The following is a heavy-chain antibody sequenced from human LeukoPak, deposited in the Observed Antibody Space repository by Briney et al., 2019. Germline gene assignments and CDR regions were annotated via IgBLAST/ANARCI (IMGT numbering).Heavy chain of an antibody. V-gene: IGHV3-9*01. CDR2: ISWNSGSI. CDR3: AKLAVAGSFDY. D-gene: IGHD6-19*01. J-gene: IGHJ4*02. Sequence: GGSLRLSCAASGFSFDDYDMHWVRHAPGTGLEWVSSISWNSGSIAYADSVKGRFIISRDNAKDSLYLQMNSLRVEDTALYYCAKLAVAGSFDYWGQGTLVTVSS. CDR1: GFSFDDYD.